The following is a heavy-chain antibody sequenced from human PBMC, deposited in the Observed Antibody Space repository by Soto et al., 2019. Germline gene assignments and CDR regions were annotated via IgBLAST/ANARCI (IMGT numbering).Heavy chain of an antibody. CDR1: GGSISSGDYY. CDR2: IYYSGGT. D-gene: IGHD3-22*01. V-gene: IGHV4-30-4*01. J-gene: IGHJ6*02. CDR3: ARAPSTTYDSSGYYPTYYGMDV. Sequence: SETLSLTCTVSGGSISSGDYYWSWIRQPPGKGLEWIGYIYYSGGTYYNPSLKSRVTISVDTSKNQFSLKLSSVTAADTAVYYCARAPSTTYDSSGYYPTYYGMDVWGQGTTVTVSS.